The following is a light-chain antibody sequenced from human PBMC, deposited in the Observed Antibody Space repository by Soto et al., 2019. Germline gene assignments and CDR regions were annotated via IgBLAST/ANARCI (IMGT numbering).Light chain of an antibody. CDR2: EVS. CDR3: SSYTSSSTLVV. Sequence: QSALTQPASVSGSPGQSITISCTGTSSDVGGYNYVSWYQQHPVKAPKLMIYEVSNRPSGVSNRFSGSKSGNTASLTISGLQAEDEADYYCSSYTSSSTLVVFGGGTTLTVL. CDR1: SSDVGGYNY. V-gene: IGLV2-14*01. J-gene: IGLJ2*01.